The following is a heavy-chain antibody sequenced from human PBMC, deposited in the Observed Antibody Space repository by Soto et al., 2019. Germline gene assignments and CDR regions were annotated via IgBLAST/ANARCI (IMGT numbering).Heavy chain of an antibody. V-gene: IGHV4-31*03. CDR3: ARARDSSGLAFDI. J-gene: IGHJ3*02. D-gene: IGHD3-22*01. Sequence: QVQLQESGPGLVKPSQTLSLTCTVSGGSISSGGYHCNWIRQRPGQGLEWIGYVFYSGSTYYNPSLKSRLSMSVDTSKKQFSLKLRSVTAADTAVYYCARARDSSGLAFDIWGQGTMVTVSS. CDR1: GGSISSGGYH. CDR2: VFYSGST.